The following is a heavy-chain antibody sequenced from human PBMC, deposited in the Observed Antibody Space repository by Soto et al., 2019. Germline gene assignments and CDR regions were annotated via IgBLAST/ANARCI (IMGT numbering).Heavy chain of an antibody. CDR3: AREGAYYDSSGYDY. CDR2: ISYDGSNK. D-gene: IGHD3-22*01. Sequence: PVGSLRLSCAASGFTFSSYAMHWVRQAPGKGLEWVAVISYDGSNKYYADSVKGRFTISRDNSKNTLYLQMNSLRAEDTAVYYCAREGAYYDSSGYDYWGQGTLVTVSS. CDR1: GFTFSSYA. V-gene: IGHV3-30-3*01. J-gene: IGHJ4*02.